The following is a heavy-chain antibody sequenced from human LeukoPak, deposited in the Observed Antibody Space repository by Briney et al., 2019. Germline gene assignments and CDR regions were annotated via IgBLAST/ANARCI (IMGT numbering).Heavy chain of an antibody. CDR3: AKAGARSFYGSGSYAPVYYYMDV. Sequence: PGRSLRLSCAASGFTFSSYGMHWVRQAPGKGLEWVAFIRYDGSNKYYADSVKGRFTISRDNSKNTLYLQMNSLRAEDTAVYYCAKAGARSFYGSGSYAPVYYYMDVWGKGTTVTVSS. CDR2: IRYDGSNK. D-gene: IGHD3-10*01. CDR1: GFTFSSYG. V-gene: IGHV3-30*02. J-gene: IGHJ6*03.